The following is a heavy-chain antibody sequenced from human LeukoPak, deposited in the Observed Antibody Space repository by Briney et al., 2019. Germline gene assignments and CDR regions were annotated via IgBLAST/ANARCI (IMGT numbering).Heavy chain of an antibody. J-gene: IGHJ4*02. CDR1: GYTFTSYG. CDR2: ISAYNGNT. CDR3: ARESNIVVVTATPDY. Sequence: ASVKVSCKASGYTFTSYGISWVRQAPGQGLEWMGWISAYNGNTNYAQKLQGRVTMTTDTSTSTAYMELRSLRSDDTAVYYCARESNIVVVTATPDYWGQGTLVTVSS. D-gene: IGHD2-21*02. V-gene: IGHV1-18*01.